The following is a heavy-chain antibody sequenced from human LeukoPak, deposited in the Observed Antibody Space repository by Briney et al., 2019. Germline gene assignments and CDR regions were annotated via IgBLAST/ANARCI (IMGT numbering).Heavy chain of an antibody. CDR2: IYTSGST. J-gene: IGHJ4*02. CDR1: GGSISSGGYY. V-gene: IGHV4-61*02. CDR3: ARDSYGSDY. D-gene: IGHD5-18*01. Sequence: SETLSLTCTVSGGSISSGGYYWSWIRQPAGKGLEWIGRIYTSGSTNYNPSLKSRVTISVDTSKNQFSLKLSSVTAADTAVYYCARDSYGSDYWGQGTLVTVSS.